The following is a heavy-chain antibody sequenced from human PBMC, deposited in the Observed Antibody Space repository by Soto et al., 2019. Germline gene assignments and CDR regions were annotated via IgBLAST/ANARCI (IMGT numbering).Heavy chain of an antibody. D-gene: IGHD1-7*01. CDR3: ARDPTLRNWNYVGESMDV. CDR2: INPSGGST. CDR1: GYTFTSYY. Sequence: ASVKVSCKASGYTFTSYYMHWVRQAPGQGLEWMGIINPSGGSTSYAQKFQGRVTMTRDTSTSTVYMELSSLRSEDTAVYYCARDPTLRNWNYVGESMDVWGKGTTVTVSS. J-gene: IGHJ6*03. V-gene: IGHV1-46*03.